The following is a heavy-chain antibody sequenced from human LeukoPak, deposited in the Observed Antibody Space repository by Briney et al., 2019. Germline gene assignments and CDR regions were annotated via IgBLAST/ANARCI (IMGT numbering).Heavy chain of an antibody. CDR3: AREAPDRGYYYYYYMDV. V-gene: IGHV3-21*01. CDR1: GFTFSSYS. D-gene: IGHD3-10*01. CDR2: ISSSSSYI. J-gene: IGHJ6*03. Sequence: GGSLRLSCAASGFTFSSYSMNWVRQAPGKGLEWVSSISSSSSYIYYADSVKGRFTISRDNAKNSLYLQMNSLRAEDTAVYYCAREAPDRGYYYYYYMDVWGKGTTVTISS.